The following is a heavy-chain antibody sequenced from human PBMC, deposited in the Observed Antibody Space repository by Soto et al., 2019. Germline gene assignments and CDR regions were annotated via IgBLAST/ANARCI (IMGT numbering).Heavy chain of an antibody. CDR2: IYWDDDK. Sequence: SGPTLVNPTQTLTLTCTFSGFSLSTSGVGVGWIRQPPGKALEWLALIYWDDDKRYSPSPKSRLTITKDTSKNQVVLTMTNMDPVDTATYYCIQSRCGGDCLQSYASYYYYGMDVWGQGTTVTVSS. J-gene: IGHJ6*02. CDR3: IQSRCGGDCLQSYASYYYYGMDV. CDR1: GFSLSTSGVG. D-gene: IGHD2-21*02. V-gene: IGHV2-5*02.